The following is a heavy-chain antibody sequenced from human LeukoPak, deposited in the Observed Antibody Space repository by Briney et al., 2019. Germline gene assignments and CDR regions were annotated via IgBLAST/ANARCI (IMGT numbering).Heavy chain of an antibody. CDR1: GFTVSSNY. Sequence: GGSLRLSCAASGFTVSSNYMSWVRQAPGKGLEWVAVISYDGSNKYYADSVKGRFTISRDNSKNTLYLQLNSLRADDSAVYYCAKSGSGWAGDYWGQGTLVTVSS. J-gene: IGHJ4*02. CDR2: ISYDGSNK. CDR3: AKSGSGWAGDY. D-gene: IGHD6-19*01. V-gene: IGHV3-30*18.